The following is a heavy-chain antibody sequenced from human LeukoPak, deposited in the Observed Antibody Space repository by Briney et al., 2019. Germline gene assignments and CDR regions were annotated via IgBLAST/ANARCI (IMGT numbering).Heavy chain of an antibody. CDR2: INWNGGST. Sequence: GGSLRLSCAASGFTFSSSDMHWVRQAPGEGLEWVSGINWNGGSTGYADSVKGRFTISRDNAKNSLYLQMNSLRAEDTALYYCARDRSMTHFDYWGQGTLVTVSS. J-gene: IGHJ4*02. CDR1: GFTFSSSD. CDR3: ARDRSMTHFDY. V-gene: IGHV3-20*04.